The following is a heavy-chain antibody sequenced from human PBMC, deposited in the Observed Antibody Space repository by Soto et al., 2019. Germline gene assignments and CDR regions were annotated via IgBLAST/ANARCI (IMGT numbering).Heavy chain of an antibody. V-gene: IGHV4-30-4*01. CDR3: ARVGGYYYGSGSYTWFDP. CDR2: IYYSGST. D-gene: IGHD3-10*01. Sequence: SATLSLTCTVSGGSISSGDYYWSWIRQPPGKGLERIGYIYYSGSTYYNPSLKSRVTISVDTSKNQFSLKLSSVTAADTAVYYCARVGGYYYGSGSYTWFDPWGQGTLVTVSS. J-gene: IGHJ5*02. CDR1: GGSISSGDYY.